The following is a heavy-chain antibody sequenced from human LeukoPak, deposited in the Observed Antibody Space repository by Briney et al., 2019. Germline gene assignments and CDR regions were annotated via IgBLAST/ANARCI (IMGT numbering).Heavy chain of an antibody. CDR3: ARVGSGSFDY. Sequence: SETLSLTCTVSGGSISSYYWSWIRQPPGKGLEWIGYNSYSGNTNYNPSLKSRVTISVDTSKNHFSLNLSSVTAADTAVYYYARVGSGSFDYWGQGTLVTVSS. D-gene: IGHD1-26*01. V-gene: IGHV4-59*01. CDR1: GGSISSYY. CDR2: NSYSGNT. J-gene: IGHJ4*02.